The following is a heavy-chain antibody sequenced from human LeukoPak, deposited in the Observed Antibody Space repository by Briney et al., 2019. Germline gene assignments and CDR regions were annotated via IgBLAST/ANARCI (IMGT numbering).Heavy chain of an antibody. CDR1: GFTFSSYW. J-gene: IGHJ4*02. CDR2: IKQDGSDK. Sequence: AGSLRLSCAASGFTFSSYWMSWVRQAPGKGLEWVANIKQDGSDKSYVDTRKSRFVISRDNAKYSLYLQMNSLRVEDTAVYYCARGYGGRTGYFDYWGQGTLVTVSS. D-gene: IGHD4-23*01. CDR3: ARGYGGRTGYFDY. V-gene: IGHV3-7*04.